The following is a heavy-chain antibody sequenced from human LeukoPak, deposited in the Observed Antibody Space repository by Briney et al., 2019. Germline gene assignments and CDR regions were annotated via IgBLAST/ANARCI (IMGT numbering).Heavy chain of an antibody. Sequence: SETLSLTCAVYGGSFSGYYWGWIRQPPGKGLEWIGEINHSGSTNYNPSLKSRVTISVDTSKNQFSLKLSSVTAADTAVYYCARYKGSRGYSYGNYYYCYMDVWGKGTTVTVSS. J-gene: IGHJ6*03. V-gene: IGHV4-34*01. CDR1: GGSFSGYY. D-gene: IGHD5-18*01. CDR3: ARYKGSRGYSYGNYYYCYMDV. CDR2: INHSGST.